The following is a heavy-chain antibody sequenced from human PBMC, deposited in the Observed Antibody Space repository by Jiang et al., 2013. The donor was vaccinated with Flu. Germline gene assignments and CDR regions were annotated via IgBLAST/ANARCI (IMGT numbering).Heavy chain of an antibody. CDR2: INTSNGNT. CDR3: AKGIATVHTVYDVFNI. Sequence: GAEVKKPGASVRVSCRTSGYTFTSFGISWVRQAPGQRLEWMGWINTSNGNTNYAQRLQGRVTMTTDISTSTAYMGLRSLRFDDTAMYYCAKGIATVHTVYDVFNIWGQGTMVIASS. V-gene: IGHV1-18*01. D-gene: IGHD4-11*01. J-gene: IGHJ3*02. CDR1: GYTFTSFG.